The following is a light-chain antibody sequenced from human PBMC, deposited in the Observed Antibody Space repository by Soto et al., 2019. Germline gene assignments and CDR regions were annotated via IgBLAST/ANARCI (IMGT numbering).Light chain of an antibody. CDR3: LQNHNYPRT. Sequence: AIQMTQSPSSLSASVGDRVTITCRASQDISDDVGWYQQTPGKAPKLLISGASRLQSGVPSRFSGSGSGAAFTLTITILRPADSATYYCLQNHNYPRTFGQGTKVEI. V-gene: IGKV1-6*01. J-gene: IGKJ1*01. CDR1: QDISDD. CDR2: GAS.